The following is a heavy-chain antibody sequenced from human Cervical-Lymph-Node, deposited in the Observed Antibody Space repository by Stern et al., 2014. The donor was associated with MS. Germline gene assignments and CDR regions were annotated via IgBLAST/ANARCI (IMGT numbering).Heavy chain of an antibody. CDR3: AHRTAGPFDY. Sequence: QVTLKESGPALVKPTQTLTLTCTFSGFSLSTSGLGVGWIRQPPGEALEWLAYIHWDDQKHYSPSLKSRLTITKDTSKNQVVLTLTNVDPVDTATYYCAHRTAGPFDYWGQGTLVTVSS. CDR2: IHWDDQK. CDR1: GFSLSTSGLG. V-gene: IGHV2-5*02. J-gene: IGHJ4*02.